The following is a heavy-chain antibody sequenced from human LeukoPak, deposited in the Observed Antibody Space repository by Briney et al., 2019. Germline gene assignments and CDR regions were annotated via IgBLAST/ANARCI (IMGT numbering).Heavy chain of an antibody. J-gene: IGHJ4*02. D-gene: IGHD6-19*01. V-gene: IGHV4-34*01. CDR2: INHSGST. CDR3: ARQRHRSGWYRGFDY. CDR1: GGSFSGYY. Sequence: PSETLSLTCAVYGGSFSGYYWSWIRQPPGKGLEWIGEINHSGSTNYNPSLKSRVTISVDTSKNQFSLKLSSVTAADTAVYYCARQRHRSGWYRGFDYWGQGTLVTVSS.